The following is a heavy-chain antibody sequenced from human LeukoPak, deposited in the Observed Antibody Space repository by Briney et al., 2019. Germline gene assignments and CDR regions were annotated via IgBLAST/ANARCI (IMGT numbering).Heavy chain of an antibody. Sequence: GGSLRLSCAASGFTFSSYAMHWVRQAPGKGLEWVAFIRYDGSDKYYADSVKGRFTISRDNSKNTLYLQMNSLRAEDTAVYYCARDAEYCGGDCYLNLWNYWGQGTLVTVSS. CDR2: IRYDGSDK. J-gene: IGHJ4*02. V-gene: IGHV3-30*02. CDR3: ARDAEYCGGDCYLNLWNY. CDR1: GFTFSSYA. D-gene: IGHD2-21*02.